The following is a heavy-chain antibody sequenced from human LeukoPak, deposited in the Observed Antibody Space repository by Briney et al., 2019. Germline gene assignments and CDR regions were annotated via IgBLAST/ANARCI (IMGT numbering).Heavy chain of an antibody. CDR3: ARDSAQLRYGMDA. Sequence: GGSLRLSCAASGFTFSDYYMSWIRQAPGKGLEWVSYISSSSSYTNYADSVKGRFTISRDNAKNSLYLQMNSLRAEDTAVYYCARDSAQLRYGMDAWGKGTTVTVSS. D-gene: IGHD3-16*01. J-gene: IGHJ6*04. V-gene: IGHV3-11*06. CDR2: ISSSSSYT. CDR1: GFTFSDYY.